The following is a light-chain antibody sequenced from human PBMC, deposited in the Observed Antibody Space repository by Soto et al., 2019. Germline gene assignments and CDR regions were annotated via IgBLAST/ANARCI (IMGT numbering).Light chain of an antibody. CDR2: DGY. CDR1: QTINSK. CDR3: QQYETYFRYT. J-gene: IGKJ2*01. V-gene: IGKV1-5*01. Sequence: DIQMTQSPSTRSASVGDRVTITCRASQTINSKLAWYQKKPGQAPKLLIFDGYNLESGVPSRFSGSGSGTEFTLSIGSLQPDDFATYYCQQYETYFRYTFGQGTKLDIK.